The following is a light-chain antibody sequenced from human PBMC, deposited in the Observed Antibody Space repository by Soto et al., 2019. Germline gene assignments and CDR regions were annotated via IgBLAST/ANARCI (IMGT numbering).Light chain of an antibody. CDR2: EVS. CDR1: SSDVGTYRY. Sequence: QSVLTQPPSASGSPGQSVTISCTGTSSDVGTYRYVSWYQRHPGKAPKLMIYEVSKRPSGVPDRFSGSKSGNTASLTVSGLQAEDEADYYCNSYAGSDNLVFGGGTKLTVL. V-gene: IGLV2-8*01. CDR3: NSYAGSDNLV. J-gene: IGLJ2*01.